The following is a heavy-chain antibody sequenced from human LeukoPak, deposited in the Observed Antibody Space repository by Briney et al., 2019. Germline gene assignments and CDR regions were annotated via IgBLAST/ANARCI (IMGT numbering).Heavy chain of an antibody. J-gene: IGHJ4*02. Sequence: KPSETLSLTCAVYGGSFSGYYWSWIRQPPGKGLEWIGEINHSGSTNYNPSLKSRVTTSVDTSKNQFSLKLSSVTAADTAVYYCARHYEGWPFDYWGQGTLVTVSS. CDR2: INHSGST. CDR1: GGSFSGYY. CDR3: ARHYEGWPFDY. V-gene: IGHV4-34*01. D-gene: IGHD3-16*01.